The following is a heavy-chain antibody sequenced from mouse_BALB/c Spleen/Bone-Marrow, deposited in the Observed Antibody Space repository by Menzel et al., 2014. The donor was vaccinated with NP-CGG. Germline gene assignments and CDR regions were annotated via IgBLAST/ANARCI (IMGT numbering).Heavy chain of an antibody. CDR3: ASYVYGYYFDY. Sequence: VQLKQSGAELVKPGASVKLSCTASGFNVKDTYIHWVKQRPEQGLEWIGRTDPANGNTKYDPKFQGKATITADTSSNTAYLQLSSLTSEDTAVYYCASYVYGYYFDYWGQGTTLTVSS. CDR1: GFNVKDTY. D-gene: IGHD2-2*01. J-gene: IGHJ2*01. V-gene: IGHV14-3*02. CDR2: TDPANGNT.